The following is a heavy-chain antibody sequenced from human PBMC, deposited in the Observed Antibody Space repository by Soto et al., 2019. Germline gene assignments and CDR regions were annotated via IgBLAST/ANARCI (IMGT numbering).Heavy chain of an antibody. CDR1: GGSISSYY. D-gene: IGHD3-16*01. CDR2: IYYSGST. Sequence: TLSLTCTVSGGSISSYYWSWIRQPPGKGLEWIGYIYYSGSTNYNPSLKSRVTISVDTSKNQFSLKLSSVTAADTAVYYCARALGGWNNWFDPWGQGTLVTVSS. V-gene: IGHV4-59*01. J-gene: IGHJ5*02. CDR3: ARALGGWNNWFDP.